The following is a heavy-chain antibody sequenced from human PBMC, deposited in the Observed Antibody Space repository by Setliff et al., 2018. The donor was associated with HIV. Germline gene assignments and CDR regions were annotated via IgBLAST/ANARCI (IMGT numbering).Heavy chain of an antibody. J-gene: IGHJ4*02. Sequence: PGGSLRLSCEASGFTFSSYWMSWVRQAPGKGLEWVASIRSDGSNKYYADSVTGRFTISRDNSENTLYLQMDGLRAEDTAVYYCARKDQRVTSVDYWGQGTPVTVSS. D-gene: IGHD2-2*01. CDR3: ARKDQRVTSVDY. CDR2: IRSDGSNK. V-gene: IGHV3-30*02. CDR1: GFTFSSYW.